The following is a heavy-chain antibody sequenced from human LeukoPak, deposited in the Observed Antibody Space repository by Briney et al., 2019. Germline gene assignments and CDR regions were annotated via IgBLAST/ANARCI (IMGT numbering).Heavy chain of an antibody. V-gene: IGHV1-2*02. Sequence: GASVRVSCKASGYIFTGYYMHWMRQAPGQGLEWMGWINPNSGGTNYAQKLQGRVTMTTDTSTSTAYMELRSLRSDDTAVYYCARDRNGVSAFDIWGQGTMVTVSS. J-gene: IGHJ3*02. CDR2: INPNSGGT. CDR1: GYIFTGYY. CDR3: ARDRNGVSAFDI. D-gene: IGHD1-1*01.